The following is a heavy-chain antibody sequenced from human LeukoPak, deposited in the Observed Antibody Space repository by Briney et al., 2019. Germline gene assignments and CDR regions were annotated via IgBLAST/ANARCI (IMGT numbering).Heavy chain of an antibody. Sequence: GGSLRLSCAASGFTLSDYYMSWIRQSPGKGLEWLSHIGRNGDDKNYADSVKGRFTISRDNAENSLYLQMNSLRIDDTGIYYCATDIRAVGDSRYFDYWGQGALVTVSS. J-gene: IGHJ4*02. CDR3: ATDIRAVGDSRYFDY. CDR1: GFTLSDYY. V-gene: IGHV3-11*01. CDR2: IGRNGDDK. D-gene: IGHD1-26*01.